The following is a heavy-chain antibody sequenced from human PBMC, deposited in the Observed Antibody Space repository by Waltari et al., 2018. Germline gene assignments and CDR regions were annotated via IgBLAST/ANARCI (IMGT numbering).Heavy chain of an antibody. CDR3: VKDRPDWPIDY. CDR1: GFTFNSYS. D-gene: IGHD3-9*01. V-gene: IGHV3-23*01. CDR2: ISSNGAGT. J-gene: IGHJ4*02. Sequence: EVQLLESGGGLVQPGESLRLSCTASGFTFNSYSMSWVRQAPGNGLEWVSSISSNGAGTYYANSVKGRFTISRDNSKNTLYLQINSLRAEDTAIYYCVKDRPDWPIDYWGQGTLVTVSS.